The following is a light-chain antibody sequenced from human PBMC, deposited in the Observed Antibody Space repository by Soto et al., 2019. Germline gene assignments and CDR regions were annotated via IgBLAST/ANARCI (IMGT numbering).Light chain of an antibody. V-gene: IGKV3-15*01. J-gene: IGKJ1*01. CDR2: GAS. CDR3: QQYNSWPPWT. CDR1: QSVSSN. Sequence: VMTQSPATLSVSPGERATLSCRASQSVSSNLAWYQQRPGQAPRLLIYGASTRATGIPARFSGSGSGTEFTLTIGSLQSEDFAVYFCQQYNSWPPWTFGPGTKVDIK.